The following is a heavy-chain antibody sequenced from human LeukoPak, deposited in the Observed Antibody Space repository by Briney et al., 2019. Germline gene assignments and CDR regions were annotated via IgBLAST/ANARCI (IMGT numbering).Heavy chain of an antibody. Sequence: GGSLGLSCAASGFTFSKYSMNWVRQAPAQGLEWVSYISTSSSAIYYADSVKGRFTISRDKAKNSLYLQMNSLRDEDTAVYYCARDSAYYYDSSDYYPFDYWGQGTLVTVSS. D-gene: IGHD3-22*01. J-gene: IGHJ4*02. CDR2: ISTSSSAI. V-gene: IGHV3-48*02. CDR3: ARDSAYYYDSSDYYPFDY. CDR1: GFTFSKYS.